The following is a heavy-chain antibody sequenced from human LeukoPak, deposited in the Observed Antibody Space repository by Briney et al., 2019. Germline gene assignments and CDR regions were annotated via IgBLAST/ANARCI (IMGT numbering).Heavy chain of an antibody. J-gene: IGHJ4*02. CDR3: ARDSFGHDNDFDY. D-gene: IGHD3-10*01. V-gene: IGHV1-2*02. CDR1: GYTFTDYF. Sequence: SEKVSCKASGYTFTDYFLHWVRQAPGQGLEWMGWINSNSGGTHYAQKFRGRVTMTRDTSISTAYMELSNLRSDDTAVYYCARDSFGHDNDFDYWGQGTLVTVSS. CDR2: INSNSGGT.